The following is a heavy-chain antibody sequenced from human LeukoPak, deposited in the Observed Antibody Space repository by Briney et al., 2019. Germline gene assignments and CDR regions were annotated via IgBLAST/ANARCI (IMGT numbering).Heavy chain of an antibody. D-gene: IGHD3-16*01. Sequence: SETLSLTCTVSGGSFSFYFWHWIRQPPGEGLDWIGEIDNLGSIQYKPSLRSRGIISIDTSGNHFSLKLTSVTAADTAVYFCARDSDSGFQWGQGMLVTVSS. CDR2: IDNLGSI. CDR3: ARDSDSGFQ. J-gene: IGHJ4*02. CDR1: GGSFSFYF. V-gene: IGHV4-34*01.